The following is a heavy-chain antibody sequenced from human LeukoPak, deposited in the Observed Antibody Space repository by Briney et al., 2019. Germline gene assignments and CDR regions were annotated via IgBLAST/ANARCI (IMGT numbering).Heavy chain of an antibody. CDR1: GGSVSSNLYY. J-gene: IGHJ4*02. D-gene: IGHD5-12*01. V-gene: IGHV4-31*03. CDR3: ARGTVATGNFDY. CDR2: IYYSGST. Sequence: SETLSLTCTVSGGSVSSNLYYWSWIRQHPGKGLEWIGYIYYSGSTYYNPSLKSRVTISVDTSKNQFSLKLSSVTAADTAVYYCARGTVATGNFDYWGQGTLVTVSS.